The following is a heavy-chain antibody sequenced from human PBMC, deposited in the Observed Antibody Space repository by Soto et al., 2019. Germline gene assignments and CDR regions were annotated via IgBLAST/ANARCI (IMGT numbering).Heavy chain of an antibody. CDR2: IDPSDSYT. V-gene: IGHV5-10-1*01. CDR3: ARLAMVRGVPTYVMDV. J-gene: IGHJ6*02. D-gene: IGHD3-10*01. Sequence: EVQLVQSGAEVKKPGESLRISCKGSGYSFTSYWISWVRQMPGKGLEWMGRIDPSDSYTNYSPSFQRHVTISADKSISTAYLQWSSLKASDTAMYYGARLAMVRGVPTYVMDVWGQGTTVTVSS. CDR1: GYSFTSYW.